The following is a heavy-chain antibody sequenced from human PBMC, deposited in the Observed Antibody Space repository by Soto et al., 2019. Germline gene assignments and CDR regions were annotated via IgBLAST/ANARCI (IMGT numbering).Heavy chain of an antibody. CDR2: ISWNSGSI. D-gene: IGHD5-12*01. V-gene: IGHV3-9*01. Sequence: TGGSLRLSCAASGFTFDDYAMHWVRQAPGKGLEWVSGISWNSGSIGYADSVKGRFTISRDNAKNSLYLQMNSLRAEDTALYYCAKDIGRDGYNFHYWGQGTLVTVSS. CDR1: GFTFDDYA. J-gene: IGHJ4*02. CDR3: AKDIGRDGYNFHY.